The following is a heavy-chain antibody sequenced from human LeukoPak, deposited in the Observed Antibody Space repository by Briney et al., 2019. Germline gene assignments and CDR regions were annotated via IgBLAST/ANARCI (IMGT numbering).Heavy chain of an antibody. D-gene: IGHD4-11*01. CDR1: GGSFSGYY. J-gene: IGHJ4*02. Sequence: SETLSLTCAVYGGSFSGYYWSWIRQPPGKGLEWIGEINHSGSTNYNPSLKSRVTISVDTSKNQFSLKLSSVTAADTAVYYCARDYPPPDYRADYWGQGTLVTVSS. CDR2: INHSGST. CDR3: ARDYPPPDYRADY. V-gene: IGHV4-34*01.